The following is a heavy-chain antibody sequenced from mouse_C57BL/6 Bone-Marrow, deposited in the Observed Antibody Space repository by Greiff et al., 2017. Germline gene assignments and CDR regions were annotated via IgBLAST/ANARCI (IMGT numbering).Heavy chain of an antibody. CDR1: GFTFSSYG. J-gene: IGHJ3*01. V-gene: IGHV5-6*02. D-gene: IGHD2-4*01. CDR2: ISSGGSYT. Sequence: EVKLVESGGDLVKPGGSLKLSCAASGFTFSSYGMSWVRQTPDKRLAWVATISSGGSYTYYPDSVKGRFHISRDNAKNTLYLQMSSLKSEDTALYYCAKQRLRRFAYWGQGTLVTVSA. CDR3: AKQRLRRFAY.